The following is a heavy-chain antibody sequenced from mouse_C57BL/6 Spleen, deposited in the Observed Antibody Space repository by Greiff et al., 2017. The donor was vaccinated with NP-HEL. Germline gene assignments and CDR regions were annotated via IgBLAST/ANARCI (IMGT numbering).Heavy chain of an antibody. D-gene: IGHD4-1*01. CDR3: ARGDWDDGFDY. V-gene: IGHV2-2*01. J-gene: IGHJ2*01. Sequence: VQLQQSGPGLVQPSQSLSITCTVSGFSLTSYGVHWVRQSPGKGLAWLGVIWSGGSTDYNAAFISRLSISKDNSKSQVFFKMNSLQADDTAIYYCARGDWDDGFDYWGQGTTLTVSS. CDR2: IWSGGST. CDR1: GFSLTSYG.